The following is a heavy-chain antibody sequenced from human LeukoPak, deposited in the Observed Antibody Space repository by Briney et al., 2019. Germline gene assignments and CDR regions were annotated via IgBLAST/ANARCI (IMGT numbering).Heavy chain of an antibody. Sequence: SETLSLTCTVSGGSISSYYWSWIRQPPGKGLEWIGYIYYSGSTNYNPSLKSRVTISVDTSKNQFSLKLSSVTAADTAVYYCARAFAHDYWVYWGQGTLVTVSS. CDR3: ARAFAHDYWVY. D-gene: IGHD3-3*02. CDR1: GGSISSYY. CDR2: IYYSGST. V-gene: IGHV4-59*01. J-gene: IGHJ4*02.